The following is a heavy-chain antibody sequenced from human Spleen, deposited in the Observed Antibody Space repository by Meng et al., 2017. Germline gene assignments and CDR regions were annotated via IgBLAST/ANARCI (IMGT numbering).Heavy chain of an antibody. J-gene: IGHJ4*02. CDR2: IKSNTDGGTA. CDR1: GFYFSNAW. CDR3: ARDQYYDSRIDY. D-gene: IGHD3-22*01. V-gene: IGHV3-15*01. Sequence: GGSLRLSCAASGFYFSNAWMRWVRQAPGKGLEWGGRIKSNTDGGTAEYAAPVTGRFTISREDSKSTLYLQMNSLRAEDTAVYYCARDQYYDSRIDYWGQGTLVTVS.